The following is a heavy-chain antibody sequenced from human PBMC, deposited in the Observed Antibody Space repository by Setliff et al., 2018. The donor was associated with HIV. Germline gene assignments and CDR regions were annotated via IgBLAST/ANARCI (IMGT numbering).Heavy chain of an antibody. CDR2: IFSSDEK. CDR1: GFSLSNARMG. D-gene: IGHD3-10*01. CDR3: ARSLGTYSGSGSSYNTLDAFDV. J-gene: IGHJ3*01. Sequence: SGPKLVNPTETLTLTCSVSGFSLSNARMGVSWIRQHPGKALEWLAHIFSSDEKSYSTSLKTRLTISKDTSKSQVVLTMTNLYPVDTATYYCARSLGTYSGSGSSYNTLDAFDVWGNGTMVTVSS. V-gene: IGHV2-26*01.